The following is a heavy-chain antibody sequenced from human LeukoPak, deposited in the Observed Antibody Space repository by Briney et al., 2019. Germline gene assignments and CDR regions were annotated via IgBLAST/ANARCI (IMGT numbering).Heavy chain of an antibody. J-gene: IGHJ4*02. V-gene: IGHV3-74*01. D-gene: IGHD5-12*01. CDR1: GFAFSTYA. Sequence: GGSLRLSCAASGFAFSTYAMGWVRQAPGKGLVWVSHINTDGSSTTYADSVKGRFTISRDNAKNTLYLQLKSLRAEDTAVYYCARPRGYSDYAYDYWGQGTLVTVSS. CDR2: INTDGSST. CDR3: ARPRGYSDYAYDY.